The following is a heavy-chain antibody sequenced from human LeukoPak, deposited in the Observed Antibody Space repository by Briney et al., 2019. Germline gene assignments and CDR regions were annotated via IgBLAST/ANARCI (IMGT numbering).Heavy chain of an antibody. Sequence: PSETLSLTCTVSGASLSSYYWSWIRQPPGKGLEWIGYIYYSRSTNYNPSLKSRVTISVDTSKNQISLKLSSVTAADTAMYYCARSSSASEGYYYYYMDVWGKGTTVIVSS. D-gene: IGHD2-2*01. J-gene: IGHJ6*03. V-gene: IGHV4-59*01. CDR1: GASLSSYY. CDR3: ARSSSASEGYYYYYMDV. CDR2: IYYSRST.